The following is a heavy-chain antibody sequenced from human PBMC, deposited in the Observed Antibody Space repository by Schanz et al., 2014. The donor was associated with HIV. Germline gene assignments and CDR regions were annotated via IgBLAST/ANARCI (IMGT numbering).Heavy chain of an antibody. Sequence: QVHLVESGGGVVQPGRSLRLSCAASGLTFNSFGIHWVRQAPGKGLEWVGVISYDAVNKFYADSVQGRFTISRDDSKNTVSLQMDDLRDEDTALYYCARDALPSSVRGMISNWFDPWGQGTLVTVSS. CDR1: GLTFNSFG. J-gene: IGHJ5*02. D-gene: IGHD3-10*01. CDR3: ARDALPSSVRGMISNWFDP. V-gene: IGHV3-30*03. CDR2: ISYDAVNK.